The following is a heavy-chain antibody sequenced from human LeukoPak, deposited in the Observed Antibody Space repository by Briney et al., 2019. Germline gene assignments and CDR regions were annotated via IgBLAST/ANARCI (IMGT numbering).Heavy chain of an antibody. D-gene: IGHD6-6*01. CDR3: ARVTGSSSAYYYYYYYMDL. Sequence: SETPSLTCTVSGGSISSYYWSWIRQPAGKGLEWIGRIYTSGSTNYNPSLKSRVTMSVDTSKNQFSLKLSSVTAVDTAVYYCARVTGSSSAYYYYYYYMDLWGKGTTVTVFS. CDR1: GGSISSYY. V-gene: IGHV4-4*07. CDR2: IYTSGST. J-gene: IGHJ6*03.